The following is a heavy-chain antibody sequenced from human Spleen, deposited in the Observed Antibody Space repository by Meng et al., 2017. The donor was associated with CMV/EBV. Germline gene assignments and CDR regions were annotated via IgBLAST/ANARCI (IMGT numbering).Heavy chain of an antibody. D-gene: IGHD2-21*01. CDR2: INPGGGST. V-gene: IGHV1-46*01. Sequence: ASVKVSCKTSGYTFTSFYMYWVRQAPGQGLEWMGMINPGGGSTNYAQKFQGRVTMTRDTSTSTVYMELSGLRSEDTAVYYCGRDMWVRHCGGGCEYWSQGTLVTVSS. CDR1: GYTFTSFY. J-gene: IGHJ4*02. CDR3: GRDMWVRHCGGGCEY.